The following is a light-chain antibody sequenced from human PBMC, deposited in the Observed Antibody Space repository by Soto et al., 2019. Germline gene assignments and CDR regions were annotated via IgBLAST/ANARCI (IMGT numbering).Light chain of an antibody. V-gene: IGKV1-33*01. Sequence: DIQMTQSPSSLSASVGDRGTRTCQASQDISNYLNWYQQKPGKAPKLLIYDASNLETGVPSRFSGSGSGTDFTFTISSLQPEDIATYYCQQYDNLPITFGQGTRLEIK. CDR2: DAS. J-gene: IGKJ5*01. CDR1: QDISNY. CDR3: QQYDNLPIT.